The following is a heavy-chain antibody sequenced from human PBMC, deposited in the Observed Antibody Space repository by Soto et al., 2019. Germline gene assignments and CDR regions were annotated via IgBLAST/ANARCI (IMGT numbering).Heavy chain of an antibody. Sequence: GGPLRLSCGASGFTSSSCWMSWVRQAPGKGLEWVANIKQDGSEKYHVDSVKGRFTISRDNAKNSLFLQMSTLRAEDTAVYYCVRACNIAPCPYYFHCWGQGTLVTVSS. J-gene: IGHJ4*02. D-gene: IGHD2-15*01. CDR2: IKQDGSEK. CDR3: VRACNIAPCPYYFHC. CDR1: GFTSSSCW. V-gene: IGHV3-7*01.